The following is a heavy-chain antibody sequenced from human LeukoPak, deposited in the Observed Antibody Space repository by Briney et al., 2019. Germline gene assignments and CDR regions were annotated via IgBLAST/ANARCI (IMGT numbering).Heavy chain of an antibody. V-gene: IGHV1-2*06. CDR3: ARDPRITIFGVVMGNWFDP. J-gene: IGHJ5*02. CDR1: GYTFTGYY. D-gene: IGHD3-3*01. Sequence: ASVKVSCKASGYTFTGYYMHWVRQAPGQGLEWMGRINPNSGGTNYAQKFQGRVTMTRDTSISTAHMELSRLRSDDTAVYYCARDPRITIFGVVMGNWFDPWGQGTLVTVSS. CDR2: INPNSGGT.